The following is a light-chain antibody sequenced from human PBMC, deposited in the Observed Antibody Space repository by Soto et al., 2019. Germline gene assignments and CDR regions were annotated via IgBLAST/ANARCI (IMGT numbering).Light chain of an antibody. J-gene: IGKJ1*01. CDR2: AAS. Sequence: IQMTQSPSSLSASVGDRVTITCRSSQSIRDYLNWYQHKPGMAPQLLIYAASNLQTGVPSRFSGSGSGTEFTPTIASLQPEDFATYYCQQTFGIFPWTFGQGTKVDIK. CDR3: QQTFGIFPWT. CDR1: QSIRDY. V-gene: IGKV1-39*01.